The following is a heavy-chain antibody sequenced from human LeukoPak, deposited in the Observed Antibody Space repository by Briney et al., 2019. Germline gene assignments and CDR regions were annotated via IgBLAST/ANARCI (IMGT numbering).Heavy chain of an antibody. CDR2: IKQDGSEK. V-gene: IGHV3-7*04. Sequence: GGSLRLSCAASGFTFSTYWMTWVRQAPGKGLEWVANIKQDGSEKYYVDSLKGRFTISRDNAKNSLFLQMNSLRAEDTAVYYCARDLPTGYYISSGYYEYFLDYWGQGTLVTVSS. CDR3: ARDLPTGYYISSGYYEYFLDY. CDR1: GFTFSTYW. D-gene: IGHD3-22*01. J-gene: IGHJ4*02.